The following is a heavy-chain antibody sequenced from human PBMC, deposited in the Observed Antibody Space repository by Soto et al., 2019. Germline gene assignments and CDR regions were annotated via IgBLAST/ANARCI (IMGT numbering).Heavy chain of an antibody. J-gene: IGHJ5*02. V-gene: IGHV4-31*03. CDR1: GGSISNGGYY. D-gene: IGHD6-13*01. Sequence: SETLSLTCTVSGGSISNGGYYLSWIRPHPGKGLEWIGYIYYSGSTYYNPSLKSRVTISVDTSKNQFSLKLSSVTAADTAVYYCARAAHYSSPFRWFDPWGQGTLVTVS. CDR3: ARAAHYSSPFRWFDP. CDR2: IYYSGST.